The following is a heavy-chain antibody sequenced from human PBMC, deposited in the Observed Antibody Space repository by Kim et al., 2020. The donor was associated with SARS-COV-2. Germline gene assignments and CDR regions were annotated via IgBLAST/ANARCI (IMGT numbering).Heavy chain of an antibody. Sequence: SETLSLTCTVSDGSISSGTYYWAWIRQPPGRGLEWIGMVYSGGSTYYNPSPKIRVTISVDTSQNQFSLKLTSVTAADTAVYYCARLINSSGYYYTRSYWYFDLWGRGALVTVSS. J-gene: IGHJ2*01. V-gene: IGHV4-39*01. D-gene: IGHD3-22*01. CDR3: ARLINSSGYYYTRSYWYFDL. CDR1: DGSISSGTYY. CDR2: VYSGGST.